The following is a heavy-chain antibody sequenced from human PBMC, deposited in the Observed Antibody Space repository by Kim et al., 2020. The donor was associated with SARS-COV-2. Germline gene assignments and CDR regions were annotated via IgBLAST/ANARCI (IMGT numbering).Heavy chain of an antibody. J-gene: IGHJ6*02. CDR3: AKDSSSWYVTGSYYYRMDV. Sequence: GGSLRLSCAASGFTFDDYAMHWVRQARGKGLEWVSGLSWNSGSIGYADSVKGRFTISRDNAKNSLYLQMNSLRAEDTTVYDCAKDSSSWYVTGSYYYRMDVWGQGTTVTVSS. D-gene: IGHD6-13*01. CDR2: LSWNSGSI. V-gene: IGHV3-9*01. CDR1: GFTFDDYA.